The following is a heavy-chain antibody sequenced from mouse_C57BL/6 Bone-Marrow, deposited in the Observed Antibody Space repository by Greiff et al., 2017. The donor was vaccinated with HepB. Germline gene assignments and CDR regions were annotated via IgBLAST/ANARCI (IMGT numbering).Heavy chain of an antibody. Sequence: QVHVKQSGPELVKPGASVKLSCKASGYTFTSYDINWVKQRPGQGLEWIGWIYPRDGSTKYNEKFKGKATLTVDTSSSTAYMELHSLTSEDSAVYFCAKNSFAYWGQGTLVTVSA. CDR1: GYTFTSYD. CDR3: AKNSFAY. V-gene: IGHV1-85*01. CDR2: IYPRDGST. J-gene: IGHJ3*01.